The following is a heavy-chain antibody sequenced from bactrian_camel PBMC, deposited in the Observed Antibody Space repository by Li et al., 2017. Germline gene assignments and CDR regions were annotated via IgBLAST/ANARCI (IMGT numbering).Heavy chain of an antibody. CDR1: FIERETDN. CDR2: IDSDGNV. Sequence: QLVESGGGSVQAGQSLRLSCTATFIERETDNLAWFRQIPGKERDGVATIDSDGNVEYADSVKGRFAVSLNSAKNTLYLHMNSLKPDDTAMYVCAVADSACDCYSASEYNYWGQGTQVTVS. CDR3: AVADSACDCYSASEYNY. V-gene: IGHV3S55*01. J-gene: IGHJ4*01. D-gene: IGHD2*01.